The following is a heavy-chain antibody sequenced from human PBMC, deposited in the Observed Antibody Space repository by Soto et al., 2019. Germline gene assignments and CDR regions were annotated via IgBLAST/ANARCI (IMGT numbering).Heavy chain of an antibody. CDR2: ISYDGSNK. CDR3: ARVPYNWNDDAQDY. Sequence: QVQLVESGGGVVQPGRSLRLSCAASGFTFSSYAMHWVRQAPGKGLEWVAVISYDGSNKYYADSVKGRFTISRDNSKNTLYLQMNSLRAEDTAVYYCARVPYNWNDDAQDYWGQGTLVTVSS. V-gene: IGHV3-30-3*01. J-gene: IGHJ4*02. D-gene: IGHD1-1*01. CDR1: GFTFSSYA.